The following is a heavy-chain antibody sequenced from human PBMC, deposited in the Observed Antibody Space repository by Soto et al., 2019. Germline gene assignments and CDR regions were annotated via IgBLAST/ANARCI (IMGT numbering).Heavy chain of an antibody. Sequence: EVQLVESGGGLVKPGGSLRLSCAASGFTFSSYSMNWVRQAPGKGLEWVSSISSSSSYIYYADSVKGRFTISRDNAKNSLYLQMNRLRAEDTAVYNCARGGSGSSDYWGQGTVVTVSS. CDR3: ARGGSGSSDY. D-gene: IGHD3-10*01. J-gene: IGHJ4*02. V-gene: IGHV3-21*01. CDR2: ISSSSSYI. CDR1: GFTFSSYS.